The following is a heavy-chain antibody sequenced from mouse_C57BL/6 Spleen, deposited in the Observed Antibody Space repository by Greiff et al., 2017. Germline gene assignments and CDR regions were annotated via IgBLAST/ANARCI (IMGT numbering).Heavy chain of an antibody. Sequence: EVMLVESGGGLVKPGGSLKLSCAASGFTFSSYAMSWVRQTPEKRLEWVATISDGGSYTYYPDNVKGRFTISRDNAKNNLYLQMSHLKSEDTAMYYCARDWDVGGFAYWGQGTLVTVSA. D-gene: IGHD4-1*01. V-gene: IGHV5-4*01. CDR3: ARDWDVGGFAY. J-gene: IGHJ3*01. CDR2: ISDGGSYT. CDR1: GFTFSSYA.